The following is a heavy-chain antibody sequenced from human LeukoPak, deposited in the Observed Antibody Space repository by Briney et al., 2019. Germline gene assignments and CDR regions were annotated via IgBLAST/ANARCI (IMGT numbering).Heavy chain of an antibody. CDR2: VDYSGST. Sequence: PSETLSLTCTVSGGSISSYYWSWIRQPPGEGLEWIGYVDYSGSTNYNPSLKSRVTISVDTSKNQFSLKLSSVTAADTAVYYCAAVVPVLHYGMDVWGQGTTVTVSS. CDR3: AAVVPVLHYGMDV. V-gene: IGHV4-59*12. CDR1: GGSISSYY. J-gene: IGHJ6*02. D-gene: IGHD2-2*01.